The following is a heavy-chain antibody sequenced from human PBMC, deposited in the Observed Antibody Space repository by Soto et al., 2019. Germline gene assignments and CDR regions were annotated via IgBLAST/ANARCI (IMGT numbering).Heavy chain of an antibody. CDR3: ARRYGSCFDY. V-gene: IGHV1-2*04. D-gene: IGHD5-18*01. Sequence: ASVKVSCKASGYTFTGYYMHWVRQAPGQGLEWMGWINPNSGGTNYAQKFQGWVTMTRDTSISTAYMELSRLSSVTAADTAVYYCARRYGSCFDYWGQGTLVTVSS. CDR1: GYTFTGYY. J-gene: IGHJ4*02. CDR2: INPNSGGT.